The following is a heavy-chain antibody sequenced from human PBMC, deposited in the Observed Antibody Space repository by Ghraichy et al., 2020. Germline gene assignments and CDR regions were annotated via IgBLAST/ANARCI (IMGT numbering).Heavy chain of an antibody. D-gene: IGHD4-17*01. V-gene: IGHV3-9*01. CDR3: AAALNLGFNTVRGTLHWYFDL. CDR2: ISWNSGSI. CDR1: GFTFDDYA. Sequence: GGSLRLSCAASGFTFDDYAMHWVRQAPGKGLEWVSGISWNSGSIGYADSVKGRFTISRDNAKNSLYLQMNSLRAEDTALYYCAAALNLGFNTVRGTLHWYFDLWGRGTLVTVSS. J-gene: IGHJ2*01.